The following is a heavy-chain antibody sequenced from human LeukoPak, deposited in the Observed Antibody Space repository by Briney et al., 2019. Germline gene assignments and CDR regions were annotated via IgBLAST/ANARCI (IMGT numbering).Heavy chain of an antibody. Sequence: SGGSLRLSCAASGFTFSSYAMHWVRQAPGKGLEWVAVISYDGSNKYYADSVKGRFTISRDNSKNTLYLQMNSLRAEDTAVYYCTRGGGWFDYWGQGTLVTVSS. J-gene: IGHJ4*02. V-gene: IGHV3-30-3*01. CDR2: ISYDGSNK. CDR3: TRGGGWFDY. D-gene: IGHD6-19*01. CDR1: GFTFSSYA.